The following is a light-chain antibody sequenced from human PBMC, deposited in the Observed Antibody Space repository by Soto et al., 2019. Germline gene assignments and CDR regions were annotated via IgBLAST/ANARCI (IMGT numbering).Light chain of an antibody. CDR2: AAS. J-gene: IGKJ4*01. CDR1: QLISSW. Sequence: DIQMTQSPSSVSASVGDRVTITCRASQLISSWLDWYQQKPGKAPKLLIYAASSLQSGVPSRFSGSGSGTDFTLTISSLQPEDSATYYCQQANTFPLTFGGGTKVEIK. V-gene: IGKV1-12*01. CDR3: QQANTFPLT.